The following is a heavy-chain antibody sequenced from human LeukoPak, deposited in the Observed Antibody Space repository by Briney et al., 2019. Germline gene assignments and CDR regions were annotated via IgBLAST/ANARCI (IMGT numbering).Heavy chain of an antibody. J-gene: IGHJ6*03. D-gene: IGHD2-2*03. CDR3: ASSSGYCSSTSCGNYYYYMDV. CDR2: MNPNSGNT. Sequence: GASVKVSCKAPGYTFTSYDINWVRQATGQGLEWMGWMNPNSGNTGYAQKFQGRVTMTRNTSISTAYMELSSLRSEDTAVYYCASSSGYCSSTSCGNYYYYMDVWGKGTTVTVSS. V-gene: IGHV1-8*01. CDR1: GYTFTSYD.